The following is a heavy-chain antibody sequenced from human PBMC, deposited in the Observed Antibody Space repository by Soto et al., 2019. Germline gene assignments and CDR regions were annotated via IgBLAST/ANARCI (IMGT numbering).Heavy chain of an antibody. CDR1: GFTFSSYA. CDR2: ISYDGSNK. J-gene: IGHJ6*02. CDR3: ARDSSSWSTKYYYYGMDV. Sequence: GGSLRLSCAASGFTFSSYAMHWVRQAPGKGLEWVAVISYDGSNKYYADSVKGRFTISRDNSKNTLYLQMNSLRAEDTAVYYCARDSSSWSTKYYYYGMDVWGQGTTVTVSS. V-gene: IGHV3-30-3*01. D-gene: IGHD6-13*01.